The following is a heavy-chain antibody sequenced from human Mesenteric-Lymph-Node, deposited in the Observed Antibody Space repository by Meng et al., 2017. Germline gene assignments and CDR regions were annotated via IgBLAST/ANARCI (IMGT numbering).Heavy chain of an antibody. CDR2: INHSGGT. V-gene: IGHV4-34*01. D-gene: IGHD1-1*01. Sequence: QVQLQQWGAGLLRPSETLSPTCAVSGGSLSGSFWTWIRQPPGKGLEWIGEINHSGGTNSNPSLKSRVTISVDTSKNQFSLRLRSVTAADTAVYFCAKTALFAELAAGQVDYWGQGTLVTVFS. CDR1: GGSLSGSF. CDR3: AKTALFAELAAGQVDY. J-gene: IGHJ4*02.